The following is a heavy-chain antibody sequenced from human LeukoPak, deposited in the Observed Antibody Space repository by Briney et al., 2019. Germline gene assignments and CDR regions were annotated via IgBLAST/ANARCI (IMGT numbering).Heavy chain of an antibody. CDR3: AKDRGSGPLGWFDP. V-gene: IGHV3-9*01. D-gene: IGHD3-10*01. J-gene: IGHJ5*02. Sequence: HTGGSLRLSCAASGFTFSSYAMSWVRQAPGKGLEWVSGISWNSGSIGYADSVKGRFTISRDNAKNSLYLQMNSLRAEDTALYYCAKDRGSGPLGWFDPWGQGTLVTVSS. CDR1: GFTFSSYA. CDR2: ISWNSGSI.